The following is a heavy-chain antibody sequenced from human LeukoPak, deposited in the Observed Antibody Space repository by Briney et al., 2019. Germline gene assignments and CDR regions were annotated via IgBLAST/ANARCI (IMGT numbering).Heavy chain of an antibody. CDR3: ARWVATFDF. J-gene: IGHJ4*02. V-gene: IGHV4-39*01. Sequence: WVRQPPGKGLEWIGSIYYSGSIYSNPSLKSRVTISVDTSRNQFSLKLSSVTAADTAVFYCARWVATFDFWGQGTLVTVSS. CDR2: IYYSGSI. D-gene: IGHD5-24*01.